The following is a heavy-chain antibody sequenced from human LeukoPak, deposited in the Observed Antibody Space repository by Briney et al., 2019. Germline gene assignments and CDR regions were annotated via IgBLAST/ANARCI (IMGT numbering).Heavy chain of an antibody. D-gene: IGHD2-21*01. V-gene: IGHV3-23*01. J-gene: IGHJ4*02. Sequence: GGTLRLSCAASGFAFSSYGMSWVRQAPGKGLEWVSAISGSGGSTYYADSVKGRFTISRDNSKNTLYLQMNSLRAEDTAVYYCAKSLFRWDYFDYWGQGTLVTVSS. CDR3: AKSLFRWDYFDY. CDR2: ISGSGGST. CDR1: GFAFSSYG.